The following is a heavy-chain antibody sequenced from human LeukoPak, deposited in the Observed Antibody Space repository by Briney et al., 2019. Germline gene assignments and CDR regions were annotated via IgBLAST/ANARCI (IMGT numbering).Heavy chain of an antibody. J-gene: IGHJ4*02. CDR2: INHSGST. V-gene: IGHV4-34*01. Sequence: SETLSLTCAVYGGSFSGYYWSWIRQPPGKGLEWIGEINHSGSTNYNPSLKSRVTISVDTSKNQFSLKLSSVTAADTAVYYCAREEALGSGSFDYWGQGTLVTVSS. D-gene: IGHD1-26*01. CDR3: AREEALGSGSFDY. CDR1: GGSFSGYY.